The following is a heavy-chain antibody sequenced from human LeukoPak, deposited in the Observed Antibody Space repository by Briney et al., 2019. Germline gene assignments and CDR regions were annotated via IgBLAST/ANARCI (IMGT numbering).Heavy chain of an antibody. Sequence: KPSETLSLTCTVSDGSISSYYWSWIRQPPGKGLEWIGYIYYSGSTNYNPSLKSRVTISVDTSKNQFSLKLSSVTAADTAVYYCARRAHAFDIWGQGTMVTVSS. CDR2: IYYSGST. J-gene: IGHJ3*02. CDR3: ARRAHAFDI. CDR1: DGSISSYY. V-gene: IGHV4-59*08.